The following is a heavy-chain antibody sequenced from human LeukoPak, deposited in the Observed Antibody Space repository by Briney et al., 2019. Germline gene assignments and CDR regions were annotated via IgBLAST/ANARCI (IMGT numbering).Heavy chain of an antibody. CDR1: GFTFNRYW. CDR3: VRDDGNRTGSTYFDAFDI. J-gene: IGHJ3*02. D-gene: IGHD3-9*01. Sequence: QPGGSLRLSCVASGFTFNRYWMIWVRQAPGKGLEWVANVNRDGNEKHYVDSVEGRFTISRDNAKNSLYLQMSTLRNEDTAVYYCVRDDGNRTGSTYFDAFDIWGRGTLVTVSS. CDR2: VNRDGNEK. V-gene: IGHV3-7*03.